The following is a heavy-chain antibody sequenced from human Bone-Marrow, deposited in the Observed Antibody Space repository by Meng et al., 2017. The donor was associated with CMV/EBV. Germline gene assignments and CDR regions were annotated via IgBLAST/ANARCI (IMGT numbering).Heavy chain of an antibody. D-gene: IGHD6-6*01. CDR1: ESIFTNDW. CDR2: IYPGDSDT. V-gene: IGHV5-51*01. Sequence: KVSCKGSESIFTNDWIAWVRQVPGKGLEWMGIIYPGDSDTRYSPSFRGQVTISVDMSVSTAYLQWSSLKAADTAMYYCARRFVAARHGRTGFDDWGQGTLVTVSS. J-gene: IGHJ4*02. CDR3: ARRFVAARHGRTGFDD.